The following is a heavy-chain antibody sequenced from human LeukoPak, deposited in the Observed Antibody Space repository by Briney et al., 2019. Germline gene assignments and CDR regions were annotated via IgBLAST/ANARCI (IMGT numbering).Heavy chain of an antibody. J-gene: IGHJ4*02. V-gene: IGHV1-2*02. CDR2: ISPNSGGT. CDR1: GFTFSGYY. Sequence: ASVKVSCKASGFTFSGYYMHWVRQAPGQELEWVAWISPNSGGTNYVQKFQGRVTVTRDTSISTDYMEISGLTSDDTALYYCAREPSGSGGYDYWGQGTLVTVSS. D-gene: IGHD3-10*01. CDR3: AREPSGSGGYDY.